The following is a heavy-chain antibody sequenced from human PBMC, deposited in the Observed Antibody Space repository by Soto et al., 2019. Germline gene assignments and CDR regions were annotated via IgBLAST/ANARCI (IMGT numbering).Heavy chain of an antibody. D-gene: IGHD2-2*01. Sequence: GGSLRLSCAASGFTFSSYGMHWVRQAPGKGLEWVSVIYSGGSTYYADSVKGRFTISRDNSKNTLYLQMNSLRAEDTAVYYCARESLAPAAMWSDYWGQGTLVTVSS. CDR2: IYSGGST. CDR1: GFTFSSYG. J-gene: IGHJ4*02. CDR3: ARESLAPAAMWSDY. V-gene: IGHV3-66*01.